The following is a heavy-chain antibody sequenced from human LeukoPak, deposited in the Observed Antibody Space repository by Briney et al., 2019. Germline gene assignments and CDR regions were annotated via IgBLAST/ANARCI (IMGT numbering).Heavy chain of an antibody. V-gene: IGHV4-34*01. CDR1: GGSFSGYY. J-gene: IGHJ4*02. Sequence: SETLSLTCAVYGGSFSGYYWSWIRQPPGKGLEWIGEINHSGSTNYNPSLKSRVTISVDTSKNQFSLKLSSVTAADTAVYCCARGRYSSGPFDYWGQGTLVTVSS. CDR3: ARGRYSSGPFDY. D-gene: IGHD6-19*01. CDR2: INHSGST.